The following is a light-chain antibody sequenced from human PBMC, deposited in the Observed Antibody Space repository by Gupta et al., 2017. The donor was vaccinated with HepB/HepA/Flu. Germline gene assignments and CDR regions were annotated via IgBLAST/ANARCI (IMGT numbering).Light chain of an antibody. Sequence: DIQMTQSPSSLSASVGDRVAITCRTSQSISTYLNWYQQKPGKAPDLLIFAAPTLRSGVPSRFSGNGSGTHFTLTIRRLQPADFATYYCQQTDNIPRTFGQGTKVEIK. CDR2: AAP. CDR1: QSISTY. CDR3: QQTDNIPRT. V-gene: IGKV1-39*01. J-gene: IGKJ1*01.